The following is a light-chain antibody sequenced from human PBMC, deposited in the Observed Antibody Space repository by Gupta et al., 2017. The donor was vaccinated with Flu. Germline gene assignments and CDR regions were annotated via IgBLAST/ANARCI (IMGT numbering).Light chain of an antibody. CDR1: ALPKQF. Sequence: SYELTQPPSVSVSPGQTARITCSGDALPKQFVYWYQQKTGQAPVLVIDNDSERPSGIPERFSGSTSGNTVTLTISGVQAEDEADYYWRAEANSETYVVFGGGTKLTVL. CDR2: NDS. CDR3: RAEANSETYVV. V-gene: IGLV3-25*03. J-gene: IGLJ3*02.